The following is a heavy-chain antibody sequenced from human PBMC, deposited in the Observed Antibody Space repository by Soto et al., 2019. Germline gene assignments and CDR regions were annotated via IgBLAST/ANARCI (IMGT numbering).Heavy chain of an antibody. Sequence: EVQLVESGGGLVQPGGSLRLSCAASGFTFSSYWMHWVRQAPGKGLLWVSRINSDGSSTRYADSVKGRFTISRDNAKNARYLHMNRLRAEDTAVYYCARGPRSRTDYYYYGMDFWGQCTTVTLSS. D-gene: IGHD2-21*02. CDR3: ARGPRSRTDYYYYGMDF. V-gene: IGHV3-74*01. CDR1: GFTFSSYW. J-gene: IGHJ6*02. CDR2: INSDGSST.